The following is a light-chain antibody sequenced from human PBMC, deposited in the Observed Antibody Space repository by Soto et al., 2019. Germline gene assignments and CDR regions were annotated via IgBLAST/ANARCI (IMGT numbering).Light chain of an antibody. CDR3: QQYNSYWT. Sequence: DIQMTQSPSTLSASVGDRVTITCRASQSISSWLAWYQQKPGKAPKLLIYDASSLESGVPSRFSGSGSGTEFTLPISSLQPDDFETYYCQQYNSYWTFGQGTKVEIK. V-gene: IGKV1-5*01. J-gene: IGKJ1*01. CDR2: DAS. CDR1: QSISSW.